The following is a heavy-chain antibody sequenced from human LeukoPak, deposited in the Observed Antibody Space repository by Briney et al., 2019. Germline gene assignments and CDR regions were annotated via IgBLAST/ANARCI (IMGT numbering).Heavy chain of an antibody. CDR3: AKGAFRDQVQGYYCMDV. CDR1: GFTFSSYW. Sequence: GGSLRLSCAASGFTFSSYWMSWVRQAPGKGLEWVANIKQDGSEKYYVDSVKGRFIISRDNAKNSLYLQMNSLRAEDTAVYYCAKGAFRDQVQGYYCMDVWGKGTTVTVSS. J-gene: IGHJ6*03. V-gene: IGHV3-7*01. D-gene: IGHD3-10*01. CDR2: IKQDGSEK.